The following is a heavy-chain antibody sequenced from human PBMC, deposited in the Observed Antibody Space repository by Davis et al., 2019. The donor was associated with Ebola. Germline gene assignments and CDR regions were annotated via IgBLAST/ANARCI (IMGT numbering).Heavy chain of an antibody. CDR2: FDPEDGET. CDR3: ATAGVAWFRELSFDY. V-gene: IGHV1-24*01. J-gene: IGHJ4*02. Sequence: ASVKVSCKVSRYTLTELSMHWVRQAPGKGLEWMGGFDPEDGETIYAQKFQGRVTMTEDTSTDTAYMELSSLRSEDTAVYYCATAGVAWFRELSFDYWGQGTLVTVSS. D-gene: IGHD3-10*01. CDR1: RYTLTELS.